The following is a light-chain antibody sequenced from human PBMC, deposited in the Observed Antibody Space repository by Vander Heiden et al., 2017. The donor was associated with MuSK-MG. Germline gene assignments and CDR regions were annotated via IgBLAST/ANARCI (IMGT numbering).Light chain of an antibody. Sequence: DIQLTQSPSFLSASVGDRVTITCRASQGISSYLAWYQQEPGKAPKRLCYSASTLQSGVPSRVSGSGSGTEFTLTTSSLRPEDFATYYCQQLIIYHITFGQGTRLEIK. J-gene: IGKJ5*01. CDR3: QQLIIYHIT. CDR2: SAS. CDR1: QGISSY. V-gene: IGKV1-9*01.